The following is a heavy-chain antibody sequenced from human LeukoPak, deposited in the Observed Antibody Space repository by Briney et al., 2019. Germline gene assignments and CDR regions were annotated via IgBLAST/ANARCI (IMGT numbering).Heavy chain of an antibody. CDR3: ASSYCSGGSCYGTFDI. J-gene: IGHJ3*02. Sequence: SETLSLTCTVSGGSISSSSYYWGWIRQPPGKGLEWFGSISDSGSTYCYPSLKSRVTISVDTSKNQFSLNLSSVTAADTAVYYCASSYCSGGSCYGTFDIWGQGTMVTVSS. D-gene: IGHD2-15*01. CDR1: GGSISSSSYY. CDR2: ISDSGST. V-gene: IGHV4-39*01.